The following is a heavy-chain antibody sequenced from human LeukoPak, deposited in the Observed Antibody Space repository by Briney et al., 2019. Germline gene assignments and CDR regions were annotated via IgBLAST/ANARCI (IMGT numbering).Heavy chain of an antibody. CDR2: IRSGASGGTA. V-gene: IGHV3-15*07. J-gene: IGHJ4*02. Sequence: PGGSLRLSCAASGLTFSDAWMNWVRQAPGKGLEWVAHIRSGASGGTAAYTEAVEGRFTISRDDSKDTLYLQMNSLKIEDTAVYFCTTNPGTWGDFWGPGSLVTVSS. CDR1: GLTFSDAW. CDR3: TTNPGTWGDF. D-gene: IGHD7-27*01.